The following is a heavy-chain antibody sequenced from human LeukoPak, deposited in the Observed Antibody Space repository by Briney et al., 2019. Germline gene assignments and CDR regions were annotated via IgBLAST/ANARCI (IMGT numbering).Heavy chain of an antibody. CDR2: ISSSSSYI. J-gene: IGHJ5*02. CDR3: ARQSSGWENWFDP. CDR1: GFTFSSYS. Sequence: GGSLRLSCAASGFTFSSYSMNWVRQAPGKGLEWVSSISSSSSYIYYADSVKGRFTISRDNAKNSLYLQTNSLRAEDTAVYYCARQSSGWENWFDPWGQGTLVTVSS. D-gene: IGHD6-19*01. V-gene: IGHV3-21*01.